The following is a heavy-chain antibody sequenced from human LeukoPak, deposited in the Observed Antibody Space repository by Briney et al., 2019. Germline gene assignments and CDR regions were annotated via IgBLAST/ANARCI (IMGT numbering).Heavy chain of an antibody. V-gene: IGHV1-2*02. J-gene: IGHJ4*02. CDR3: ASGFYFDY. CDR1: GYSFTSYY. Sequence: VSVKVSSKAFGYSFTSYYMHWVREAPGQGLEWMGWINPNSGGTNYAQKFQGRVTMTRDTSISTAYMELSRLRADDTAVYYWASGFYFDYWGQGTLVTVSS. CDR2: INPNSGGT.